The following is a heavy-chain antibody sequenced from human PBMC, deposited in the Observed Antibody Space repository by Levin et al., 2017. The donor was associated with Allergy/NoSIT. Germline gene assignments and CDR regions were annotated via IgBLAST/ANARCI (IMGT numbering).Heavy chain of an antibody. CDR2: IYHSGST. J-gene: IGHJ4*02. CDR3: AGWGRYDSSGPAD. CDR1: GGSISSGGYS. Sequence: SETLSLTCAVSGGSISSGGYSWSWIRQPPGKGLEWIGYIYHSGSTYYNPSLKSRVTISVDRSKNQFSLKLSSVTAADTAVYYCAGWGRYDSSGPADWGQGTLVTVSS. D-gene: IGHD3-22*01. V-gene: IGHV4-30-2*01.